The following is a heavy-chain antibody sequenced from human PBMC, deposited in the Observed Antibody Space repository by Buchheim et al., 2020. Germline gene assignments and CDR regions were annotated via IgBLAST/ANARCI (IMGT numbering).Heavy chain of an antibody. J-gene: IGHJ6*02. CDR2: IYQSGNT. CDR3: ARDRDCSSSSCTYGMDV. V-gene: IGHV4-4*02. D-gene: IGHD2-2*01. Sequence: QVQLQESGPGLVKPSGTLSLTCAVSGASISSNNWWSWVRQPPGKGLEWIGEIYQSGNTNYNPSLNSRVAISLDKSKNQFSLKLNSVTAADTAVYYCARDRDCSSSSCTYGMDVWGQGTT. CDR1: GASISSNNW.